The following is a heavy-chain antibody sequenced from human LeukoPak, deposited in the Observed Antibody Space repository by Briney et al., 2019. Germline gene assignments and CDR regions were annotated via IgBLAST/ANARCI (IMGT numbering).Heavy chain of an antibody. CDR1: GFTFSNYY. D-gene: IGHD2-15*01. J-gene: IGHJ5*02. CDR2: ISDGSTT. V-gene: IGHV3-74*01. CDR3: ARAKYCSGGSCYSLGTNWFDP. Sequence: GGSLSLSWAASGFTFSNYYMHWVRKAPGKGLVWVSRISDGSTTSYADSVKGRFTISRDNAKNTLYLQMNSLRAEDTALYHCARAKYCSGGSCYSLGTNWFDPWGQGTLVTVSS.